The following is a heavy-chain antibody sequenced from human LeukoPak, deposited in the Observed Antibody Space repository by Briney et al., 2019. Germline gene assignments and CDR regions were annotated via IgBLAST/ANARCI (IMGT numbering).Heavy chain of an antibody. V-gene: IGHV3-23*01. CDR1: GFTFSSYG. Sequence: GGSLRLSCAASGFTFSSYGMSWVRQAPGKGLEWVSAISGRGGSTYYADSVKGRFTISRDNSKNTLYLQMNSLRAEDTAVYYCAKDPAMIGDYWGQGTLVTVSS. CDR2: ISGRGGST. CDR3: AKDPAMIGDY. D-gene: IGHD3-22*01. J-gene: IGHJ4*02.